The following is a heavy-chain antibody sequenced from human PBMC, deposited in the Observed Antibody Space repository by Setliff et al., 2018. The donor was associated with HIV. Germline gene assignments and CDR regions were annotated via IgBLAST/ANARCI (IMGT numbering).Heavy chain of an antibody. V-gene: IGHV1-69*13. J-gene: IGHJ6*02. CDR2: IIPVFGTA. D-gene: IGHD5-18*01. CDR1: GDTFSSYA. Sequence: EASVKVSCKASGDTFSSYAISWVRQAPGQGPEWMGGIIPVFGTANYAQRFQGRVTITADESTNTVYMELRSLRSEDTAVYYCAREKGNVDSSMVLYYYYGMDVWGQGTTVTVSS. CDR3: AREKGNVDSSMVLYYYYGMDV.